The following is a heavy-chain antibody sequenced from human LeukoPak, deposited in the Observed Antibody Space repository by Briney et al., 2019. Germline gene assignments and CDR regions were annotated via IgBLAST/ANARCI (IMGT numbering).Heavy chain of an antibody. J-gene: IGHJ6*04. CDR3: ARAMVRDPYYYYGMDV. Sequence: ASVKVSCQASGYTFTSYAIHWVRQAPGQRLEWMGCINAGNGNTKYSQKYQGRVTITRDTSASTAYMELSSLRSEDTAVYYCARAMVRDPYYYYGMDVWGKGTTVTVSS. CDR2: INAGNGNT. D-gene: IGHD3-10*01. CDR1: GYTFTSYA. V-gene: IGHV1-3*01.